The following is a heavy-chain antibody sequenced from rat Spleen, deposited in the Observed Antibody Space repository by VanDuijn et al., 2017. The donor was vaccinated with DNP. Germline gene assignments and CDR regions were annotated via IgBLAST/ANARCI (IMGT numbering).Heavy chain of an antibody. CDR2: IGSPAYAP. CDR1: GFTFSDFA. Sequence: EVQLVESGGGLVQPGRSLKVSCVASGFTFSDFAMAWVRQAPAKGLEWVAYIGSPAYAPYYADSVKGRFTISRDNAKSSLFLQMDSLRSEDTATYYCTTEGDISSYWYFDFWGPGTMVTVSS. V-gene: IGHV5-20*01. CDR3: TTEGDISSYWYFDF. D-gene: IGHD4-1*01. J-gene: IGHJ1*01.